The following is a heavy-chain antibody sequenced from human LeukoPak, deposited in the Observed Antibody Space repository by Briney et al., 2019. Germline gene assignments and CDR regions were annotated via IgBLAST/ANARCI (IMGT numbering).Heavy chain of an antibody. V-gene: IGHV3-30*18. J-gene: IGHJ4*02. CDR1: GFTFSSYS. Sequence: PGGSLRLSCAASGFTFSSYSMNWVRQAPGKGLEWVAVISYDGSNKYYADSVKGRFTISRDNSKNTLYLQMNSLRAEDTAVYYCAKAQWRTVVTALDYWGQGTLVTVSS. D-gene: IGHD2-21*02. CDR3: AKAQWRTVVTALDY. CDR2: ISYDGSNK.